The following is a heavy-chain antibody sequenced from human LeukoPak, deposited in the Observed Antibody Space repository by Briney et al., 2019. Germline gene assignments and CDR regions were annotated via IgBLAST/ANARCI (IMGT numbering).Heavy chain of an antibody. J-gene: IGHJ6*02. CDR1: GYTLTELS. Sequence: ASVKVSCKVSGYTLTELSMHWVRQAPGKGLEWMGGFDPEDGETIYAQKFQGRVTMAEDTSTDTAYMELSSLRSEDTAVYYCATERFRSAYYYYGMDVWGQGTTVTVSS. CDR2: FDPEDGET. V-gene: IGHV1-24*01. CDR3: ATERFRSAYYYYGMDV. D-gene: IGHD3-10*01.